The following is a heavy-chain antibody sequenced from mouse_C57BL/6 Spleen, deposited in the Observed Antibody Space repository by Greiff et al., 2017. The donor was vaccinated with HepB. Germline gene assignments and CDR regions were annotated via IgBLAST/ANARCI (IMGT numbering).Heavy chain of an antibody. CDR3: ARGLGPYGNYPYYYAMDY. CDR2: IYPRSGNT. J-gene: IGHJ4*01. V-gene: IGHV1-81*01. D-gene: IGHD2-1*01. CDR1: GYTFTSYG. Sequence: QVQLQQSGAELARPGASVKLSCKASGYTFTSYGISWVKQRTGQGLEWIGEIYPRSGNTYYNEKFKGKATLTADKSSSTAYMELRSLTSEDSAVYFCARGLGPYGNYPYYYAMDYWGQGTSVTVSS.